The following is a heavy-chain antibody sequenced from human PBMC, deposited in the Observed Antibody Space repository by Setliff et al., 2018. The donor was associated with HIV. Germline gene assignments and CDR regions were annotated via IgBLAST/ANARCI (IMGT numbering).Heavy chain of an antibody. CDR3: ARGAWYSSGWYSSRYMDV. D-gene: IGHD6-19*01. CDR2: MNPNSGNT. Sequence: ASVKVSCKASGYTLTDFYIHWVRQATGQGLEWMGWMNPNSGNTGYAQKFQGRVTMTRDTSISTAYMELSSLRSDDTAVYYCARGAWYSSGWYSSRYMDVWGKGTTVTVSS. J-gene: IGHJ6*03. V-gene: IGHV1-8*02. CDR1: GYTLTDFY.